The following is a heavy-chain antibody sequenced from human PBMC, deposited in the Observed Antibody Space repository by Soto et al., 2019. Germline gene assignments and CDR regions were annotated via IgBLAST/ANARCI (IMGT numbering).Heavy chain of an antibody. CDR2: ISAYNGNT. V-gene: IGHV1-18*01. CDR3: ARVDIVVVPAAMFLNWFDP. Sequence: GASVKVSCKASGYTFTSYGISWVRQAPGQGLEWMGWISAYNGNTNYAQKLQGRVTMTTDTSTSTAYMELRSLRSDDTAVYYCARVDIVVVPAAMFLNWFDPWGQGTLVPVSS. D-gene: IGHD2-2*01. CDR1: GYTFTSYG. J-gene: IGHJ5*02.